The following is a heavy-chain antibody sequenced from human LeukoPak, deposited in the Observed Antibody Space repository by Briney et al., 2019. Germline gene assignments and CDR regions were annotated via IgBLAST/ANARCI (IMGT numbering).Heavy chain of an antibody. CDR2: IWYDGSEK. V-gene: IGHV3-33*01. CDR3: ARDIVATGGRYFDH. Sequence: PGGSLRPSCAASGFSFSGYGMHWVRQTPGKGLEWVAAIWYDGSEKFYADSVKGRFTISRDNSKNTLSLQMNSLRGEDTAVYYCARDIVATGGRYFDHWGQGTLVIVSS. CDR1: GFSFSGYG. D-gene: IGHD3-16*02. J-gene: IGHJ4*02.